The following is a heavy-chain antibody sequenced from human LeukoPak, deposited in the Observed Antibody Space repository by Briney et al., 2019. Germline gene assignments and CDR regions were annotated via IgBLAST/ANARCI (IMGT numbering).Heavy chain of an antibody. V-gene: IGHV4-61*02. CDR1: GGSISSSSYY. D-gene: IGHD1-26*01. Sequence: SETLSLTCTVSGGSISSSSYYWSWIRQPAGKGLEWIGRIYTSGSTNYNPSLKSRVTMSVDTSKNQFSLKLSSVTAADTAVYYCARDQGGIDYWGQGTLVTVSS. CDR2: IYTSGST. CDR3: ARDQGGIDY. J-gene: IGHJ4*02.